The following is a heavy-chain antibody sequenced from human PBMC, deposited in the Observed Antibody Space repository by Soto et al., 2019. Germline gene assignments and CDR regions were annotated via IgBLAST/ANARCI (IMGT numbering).Heavy chain of an antibody. J-gene: IGHJ4*02. CDR2: INPSGGST. D-gene: IGHD5-12*01. CDR3: ARDRADSGYDWYDYYFDY. Sequence: QVQLVQSGAEVKKPGASVKVSCKASGYTFTSYYMHWVRQAPGQGLEWMGIINPSGGSTSYAQKFQGRVTMTRDTSTSTVYMELSSLRSEDTAVYYCARDRADSGYDWYDYYFDYWGQGTLVTVSS. V-gene: IGHV1-46*03. CDR1: GYTFTSYY.